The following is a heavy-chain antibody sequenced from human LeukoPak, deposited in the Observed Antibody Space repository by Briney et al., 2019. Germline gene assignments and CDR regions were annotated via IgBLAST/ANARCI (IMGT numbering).Heavy chain of an antibody. J-gene: IGHJ6*03. V-gene: IGHV3-7*01. Sequence: GGSLRLSCAASGFTFSSYWMSWVRQAPGKGLEWVANIKQDGSEEYYEDSVKGRFTISRDNAKNSLYLQMNSLRAEDTAVYYCARDGQPLVGYYYYYYYMDVWGKGTTVTVSS. CDR1: GFTFSSYW. CDR3: ARDGQPLVGYYYYYYYMDV. CDR2: IKQDGSEE.